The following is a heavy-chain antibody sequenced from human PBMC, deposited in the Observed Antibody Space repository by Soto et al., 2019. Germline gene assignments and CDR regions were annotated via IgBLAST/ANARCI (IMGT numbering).Heavy chain of an antibody. V-gene: IGHV4-31*03. Sequence: SETLSLTCTVSGGSISSGGYYWSWIRQHPGKGLEWIGYIYYSGSTYYNPSLKSRVTISVDTSKNQFSLKLSSVTAADTAVYYCARILPLGYCSGGSCPGAFDIWGQGTMVTVSS. CDR3: ARILPLGYCSGGSCPGAFDI. D-gene: IGHD2-15*01. CDR2: IYYSGST. J-gene: IGHJ3*02. CDR1: GGSISSGGYY.